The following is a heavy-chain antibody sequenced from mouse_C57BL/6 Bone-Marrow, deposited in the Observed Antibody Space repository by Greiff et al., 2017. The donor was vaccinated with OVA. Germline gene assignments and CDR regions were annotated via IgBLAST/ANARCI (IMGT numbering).Heavy chain of an antibody. D-gene: IGHD1-2*01. V-gene: IGHV3-6*01. CDR1: GYSITSGYY. CDR3: ASKQRHWYFDD. J-gene: IGHJ1*03. Sequence: EVKLQESGPGLVKPSQSLSLTCSVTGYSITSGYYWNWIRQFPGNKLEWMGYLSYDGSNNYNPSLKNRISITRDTSTNQFFLMLNSVTTKDTGANCCASKQRHWYFDDWGTGTTVTVSS. CDR2: LSYDGSN.